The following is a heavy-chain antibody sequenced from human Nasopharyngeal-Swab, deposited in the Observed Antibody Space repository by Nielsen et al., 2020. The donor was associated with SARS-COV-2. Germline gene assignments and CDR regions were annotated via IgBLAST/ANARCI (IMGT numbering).Heavy chain of an antibody. J-gene: IGHJ6*02. Sequence: GSLRLSCTVSGGSISSYYWSWIRQPPGKGLEWIGYIYYSGSTNYNPSLKSRVTISVDTSKNQFSLKLSSVTAADTAVYYCALGWYYNSSGYYYYYGMDVWGQGTTVTVSS. V-gene: IGHV4-59*12. CDR2: IYYSGST. D-gene: IGHD3-22*01. CDR1: GGSISSYY. CDR3: ALGWYYNSSGYYYYYGMDV.